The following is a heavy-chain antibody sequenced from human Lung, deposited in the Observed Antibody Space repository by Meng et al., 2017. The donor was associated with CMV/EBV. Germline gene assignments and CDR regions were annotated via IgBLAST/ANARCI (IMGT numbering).Heavy chain of an antibody. V-gene: IGHV3-21*01. CDR3: AIYCSTTTCPPGHDPFDI. J-gene: IGHJ3*02. CDR1: GSTSSTFS. D-gene: IGHD2-2*01. Sequence: GGSLRPXXPAFGSTSSTFSMNWVRQGPGKGLEWVSFITSRSSYINYADSVRGRFTISRDNAKNSLYLQMNSLRTEDTAVHYCAIYCSTTTCPPGHDPFDIWGQGTXVTVSS. CDR2: ITSRSSYI.